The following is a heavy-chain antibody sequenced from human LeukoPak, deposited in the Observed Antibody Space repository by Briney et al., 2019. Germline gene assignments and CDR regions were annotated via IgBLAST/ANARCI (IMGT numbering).Heavy chain of an antibody. Sequence: GESLKISCKGSGYSFTSYWIGWVRQMPGKGLEWMGIIYPGDSDTRHSPSFQGQVTISADKSISTAYLQWSSLKASDTAMYYCARRVAAATIDFDYWGQGTLVTVSS. D-gene: IGHD6-13*01. CDR1: GYSFTSYW. CDR2: IYPGDSDT. J-gene: IGHJ4*02. CDR3: ARRVAAATIDFDY. V-gene: IGHV5-51*01.